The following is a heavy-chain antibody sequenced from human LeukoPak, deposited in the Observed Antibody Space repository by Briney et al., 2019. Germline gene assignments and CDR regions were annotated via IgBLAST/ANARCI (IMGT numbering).Heavy chain of an antibody. CDR2: IWYDESKN. Sequence: PGGSLRLSCAAFGFTVSSKYMSWVRQAPGKGLEWVAFIWYDESKNSHADSVKGRFTISRDNSKNTLYLQMDSLRAEDTAVYYCARDAGERWTVDFDYWGQGTLVAVSS. CDR1: GFTVSSKY. CDR3: ARDAGERWTVDFDY. V-gene: IGHV3-33*08. J-gene: IGHJ4*02. D-gene: IGHD3/OR15-3a*01.